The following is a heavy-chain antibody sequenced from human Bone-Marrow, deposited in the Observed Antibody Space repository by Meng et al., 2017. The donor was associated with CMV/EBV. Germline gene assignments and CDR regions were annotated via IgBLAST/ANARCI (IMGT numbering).Heavy chain of an antibody. CDR2: IIPIFGTA. D-gene: IGHD6-6*01. CDR3: SRAAARKTYYYYGMDV. V-gene: IGHV1-69*05. CDR1: GGTFSSYA. Sequence: SVKVSCKASGGTFSSYAISWVRQAPGQGLEWMGGIIPIFGTANYAQKFQGRVTITTDESTSTAYMELSSLRSEDTAVYYCSRAAARKTYYYYGMDVWGQGTTVTVSS. J-gene: IGHJ6*02.